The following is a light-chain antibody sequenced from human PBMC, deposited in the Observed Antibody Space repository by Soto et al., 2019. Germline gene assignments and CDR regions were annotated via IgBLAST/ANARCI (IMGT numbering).Light chain of an antibody. CDR1: QTISSW. CDR2: AAS. Sequence: DIKMTQSPSTLSATVRDRVTITCRASQTISSWLAWFQQRPGRAPKFLIYAASTLQNGVPSRFTGSGSGTEFTLTITGLQLEDFATYYCQQDYSTLATFGQGRRLAIK. CDR3: QQDYSTLAT. J-gene: IGKJ5*01. V-gene: IGKV1-5*01.